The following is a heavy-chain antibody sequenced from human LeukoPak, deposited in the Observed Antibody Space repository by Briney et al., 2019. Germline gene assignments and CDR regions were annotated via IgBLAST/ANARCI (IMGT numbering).Heavy chain of an antibody. CDR3: AKKIDSGSYPLDY. Sequence: PGGSLRLSCAASGFTFSSYAMSWVRQAPGKGLEWVSAISGSGGSTYYADSVKGRFTISRDNSKSTLYLQMTSLRAEDTGVYYCAKKIDSGSYPLDYWGQGTLVTISS. CDR1: GFTFSSYA. J-gene: IGHJ4*02. V-gene: IGHV3-23*01. D-gene: IGHD3-10*01. CDR2: ISGSGGST.